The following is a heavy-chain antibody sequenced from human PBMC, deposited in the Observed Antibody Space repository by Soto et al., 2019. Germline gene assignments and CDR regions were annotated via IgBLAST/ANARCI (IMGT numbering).Heavy chain of an antibody. CDR3: ARGVEKSRGYFDS. CDR1: GFTFSSYG. Sequence: SLRLSCATHGFTFSSYGMHWVRQAPGKGLEWVAVIWYDGSIQYYADSVKGRFTISRDNSKNTLYLQMNSLRAEDTAVYYCARGVEKSRGYFDSWGHGILVTVSS. D-gene: IGHD3-10*01. J-gene: IGHJ4*01. V-gene: IGHV3-33*01. CDR2: IWYDGSIQ.